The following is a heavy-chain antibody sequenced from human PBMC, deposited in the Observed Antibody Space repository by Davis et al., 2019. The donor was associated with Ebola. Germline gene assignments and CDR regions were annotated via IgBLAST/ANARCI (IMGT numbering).Heavy chain of an antibody. Sequence: GGSLRLSCAASGFIFSNYAMHWVRQAPGKGLEWVAVISYNGVNKNCADSVKGRFTVSRDNSKNTLYLEMNSLRVEDTAVYYCARGELMITFARPPDYWGQGTLVTVSS. CDR3: ARGELMITFARPPDY. D-gene: IGHD3-16*01. V-gene: IGHV3-30-3*01. J-gene: IGHJ4*02. CDR2: ISYNGVNK. CDR1: GFIFSNYA.